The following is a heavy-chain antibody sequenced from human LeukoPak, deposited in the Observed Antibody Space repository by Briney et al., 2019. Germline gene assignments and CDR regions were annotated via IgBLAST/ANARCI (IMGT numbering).Heavy chain of an antibody. CDR3: AKDLLPWLDTRDSFDI. Sequence: AGGSLRLSCAASGFTFSNYAMSWVRQAPGKGLEWVSAISGSGGSTYYADSVKGRFTISRDNSKNTLYLQMNSLRAEDTAVYYWAKDLLPWLDTRDSFDIWGQGPIVTVSS. D-gene: IGHD6-19*01. CDR1: GFTFSNYA. J-gene: IGHJ3*02. V-gene: IGHV3-23*01. CDR2: ISGSGGST.